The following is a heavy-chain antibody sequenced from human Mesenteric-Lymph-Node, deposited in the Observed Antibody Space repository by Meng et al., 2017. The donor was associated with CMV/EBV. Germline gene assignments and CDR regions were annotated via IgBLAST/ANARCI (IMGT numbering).Heavy chain of an antibody. CDR1: GFTVSSNY. V-gene: IGHV3-53*01. J-gene: IGHJ4*02. CDR3: ATDPGGYYYGPLRK. CDR2: IYSGGST. D-gene: IGHD3-22*01. Sequence: GGSLRLSCAASGFTVSSNYMSWVRQAPGKGLEWVSVIYSGGSTYYADSVKGRFTISRDNSKNTLYLQMNSLRAEDTAVYYCATDPGGYYYGPLRKWGQGTLVTVSS.